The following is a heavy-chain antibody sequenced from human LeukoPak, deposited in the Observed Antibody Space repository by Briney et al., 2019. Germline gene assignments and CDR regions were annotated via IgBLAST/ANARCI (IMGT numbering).Heavy chain of an antibody. D-gene: IGHD3-3*01. V-gene: IGHV1-8*03. Sequence: ASVKVSCKASGYTFTSCDINWVRQATGQGLEWMGWMNPNSGNTGYAQRFQGRVTITRNTSISTAYMELSSLRSEDTAVYYCARVNRFYDAFDIWGQGTMVTVSS. CDR2: MNPNSGNT. J-gene: IGHJ3*02. CDR3: ARVNRFYDAFDI. CDR1: GYTFTSCD.